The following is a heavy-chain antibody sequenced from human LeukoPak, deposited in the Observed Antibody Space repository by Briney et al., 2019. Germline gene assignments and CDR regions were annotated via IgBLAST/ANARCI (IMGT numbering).Heavy chain of an antibody. J-gene: IGHJ4*02. CDR1: GGSFSGYY. CDR2: IDHSGGT. Sequence: SETLSLSCAVYGGSFSGYYWSWSRQPPGKGLEWIGEIDHSGGTNYNPSLKSRVTISVDTSKNQFSLKLSSVTAADTAVYYCARGRRIWKDSRNYFDYWGQGTLVTVSS. CDR3: ARGRRIWKDSRNYFDY. V-gene: IGHV4-34*01. D-gene: IGHD3-22*01.